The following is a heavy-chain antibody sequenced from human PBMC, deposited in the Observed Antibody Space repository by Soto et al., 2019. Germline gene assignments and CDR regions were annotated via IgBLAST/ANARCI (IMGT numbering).Heavy chain of an antibody. V-gene: IGHV4-34*01. CDR1: GGSFSGYY. J-gene: IGHJ4*02. Sequence: QVQLQQWGAGLLKPSETLSLTCAVYGGSFSGYYWSWIRQPPGKGLEWIGEINHSGSTNYNPSLKSRVTISVDTSKNQFSLKLSSVTAADTAVYYCARGRGVATITGIDYWGQGTLVTVSS. CDR2: INHSGST. CDR3: ARGRGVATITGIDY. D-gene: IGHD5-12*01.